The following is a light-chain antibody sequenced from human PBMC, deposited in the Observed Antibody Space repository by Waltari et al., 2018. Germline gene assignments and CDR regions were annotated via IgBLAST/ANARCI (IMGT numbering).Light chain of an antibody. V-gene: IGLV1-40*01. CDR3: QSYDTTLSVV. CDR2: GST. CDR1: GPNHRAGPD. J-gene: IGLJ3*02. Sequence: QSVLTLPPSVSAAPGHRVTIFCTRTGPNHRAGPDVPWYQQLPRAAPKLLIYGSTSRPLGVPDRFFGSTSGTSAFLAITGLQAEDEADYYCQSYDTTLSVVFGGGTKLTVL.